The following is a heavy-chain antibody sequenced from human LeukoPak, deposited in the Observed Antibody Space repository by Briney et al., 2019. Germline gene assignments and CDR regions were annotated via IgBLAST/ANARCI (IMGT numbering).Heavy chain of an antibody. J-gene: IGHJ4*02. V-gene: IGHV4-59*08. CDR2: IHYSGRT. D-gene: IGHD3-9*01. CDR1: GASISSYY. Sequence: ETLSLTCTVSGASISSYYWSWIRQPPGKGLEWITYIHYSGRTHYNPSLKSRVTISVDTSKNQFSLKLSSVTAADTAVYYCASQTALPYFDLLLGDGPGYFDYWGQGTLVTVSS. CDR3: ASQTALPYFDLLLGDGPGYFDY.